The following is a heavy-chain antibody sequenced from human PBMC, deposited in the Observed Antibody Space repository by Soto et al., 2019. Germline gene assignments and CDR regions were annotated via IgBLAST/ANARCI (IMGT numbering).Heavy chain of an antibody. D-gene: IGHD3-9*01. CDR1: GYDFTNYG. V-gene: IGHV1-18*01. CDR3: ARAHDMVTGWKFAF. CDR2: ISAYNGNI. Sequence: QVRLVQSGAEVKKPGASVKVSCKTYGYDFTNYGINWVRQAPGQGLEWMGWISAYNGNIDYAQNFRGRPTLTTDTTTGSDYMGLRSLKSDDTYVYYCARAHDMVTGWKFAFWGQGTLVTVSS. J-gene: IGHJ4*02.